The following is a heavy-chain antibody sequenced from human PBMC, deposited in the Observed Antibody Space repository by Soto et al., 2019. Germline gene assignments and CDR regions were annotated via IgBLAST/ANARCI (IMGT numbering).Heavy chain of an antibody. Sequence: QVQLVQSGAEVKKPGASVKVSCKTSGYIFTNNDITWVRQAPGQGLEWMGWISAYDGNTDYAQKLQGRVTMTTDTSTSTAYMELRSLRYDDTAVYYCALTKGDVWGQGTTVTVSS. CDR3: ALTKGDV. J-gene: IGHJ6*02. CDR1: GYIFTNND. CDR2: ISAYDGNT. D-gene: IGHD1-1*01. V-gene: IGHV1-18*01.